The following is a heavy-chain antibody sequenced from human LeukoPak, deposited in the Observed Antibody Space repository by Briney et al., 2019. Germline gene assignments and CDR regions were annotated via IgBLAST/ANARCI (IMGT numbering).Heavy chain of an antibody. CDR3: AAWGLHNY. Sequence: GGSVTLPYSASGFPFSYYWMNWVRQAPEKGPEWVANINLGGSAKLYVDSVKGRCTNSRDNAKNSLYLQMTTLRVEDTAVYYCAAWGLHNYWGQGTLVTVSS. J-gene: IGHJ4*02. V-gene: IGHV3-7*01. CDR2: INLGGSAK. CDR1: GFPFSYYW. D-gene: IGHD7-27*01.